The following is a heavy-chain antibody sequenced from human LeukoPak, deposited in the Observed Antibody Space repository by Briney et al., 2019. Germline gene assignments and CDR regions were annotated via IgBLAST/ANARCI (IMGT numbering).Heavy chain of an antibody. CDR1: VDSISNFY. V-gene: IGHV4-59*01. J-gene: IGHJ6*02. Sequence: PSETLSLTCTVSVDSISNFYWTWIRQPPGKGLEWIGYIYYSGSTNYNPSLNSRVIISVDTSKNQFSLKLNSVIAADTAVYYCARAKVGPTRYYGMDVWGQGTTVTVSS. CDR3: ARAKVGPTRYYGMDV. D-gene: IGHD1-26*01. CDR2: IYYSGST.